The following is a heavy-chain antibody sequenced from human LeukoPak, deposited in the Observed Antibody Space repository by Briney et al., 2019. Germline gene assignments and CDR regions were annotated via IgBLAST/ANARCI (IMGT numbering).Heavy chain of an antibody. Sequence: SETLSLTCAVYGGSFSGYYWSWIRQPPGKGLEWIGEINHSGSTNYNPSLKSRVTISVDTSKNQFSLKLSSVTAADTAVYYCASLKGLYYYDSSGYHPYFDYWGQGTLVTVSS. CDR1: GGSFSGYY. CDR2: INHSGST. J-gene: IGHJ4*02. D-gene: IGHD3-22*01. V-gene: IGHV4-34*01. CDR3: ASLKGLYYYDSSGYHPYFDY.